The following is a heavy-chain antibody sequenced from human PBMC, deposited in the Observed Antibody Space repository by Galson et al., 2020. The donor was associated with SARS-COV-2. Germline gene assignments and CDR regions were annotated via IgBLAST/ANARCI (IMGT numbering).Heavy chain of an antibody. CDR1: GFIFSDYY. V-gene: IGHV3-11*01. CDR2: ISSGGNAI. Sequence: GESLKISCAASGFIFSDYYMSWIRQAPGKGLEWVAYISSGGNAIYYADSVKGRFTISRDNAKNSLFLQMNSLRAEDTAVYYCARGFDTYYDLLTGFRRLTSPYFDYWGQGTLVTVSS. CDR3: ARGFDTYYDLLTGFRRLTSPYFDY. J-gene: IGHJ4*02. D-gene: IGHD3-9*01.